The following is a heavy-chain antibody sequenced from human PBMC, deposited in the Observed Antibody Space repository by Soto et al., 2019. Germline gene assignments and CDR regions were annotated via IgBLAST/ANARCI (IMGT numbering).Heavy chain of an antibody. Sequence: SETLSLTCSVSGDSVSRIDYYWTWIRQHPEKGLEWIGNIYFRGNTYYSPSLESRLTISVDTSKNQFSLKLTSVTAADTAVYYCAREGGSYDSGGYLIRGAFDIWGQGTMVTVSS. V-gene: IGHV4-31*03. CDR1: GDSVSRIDYY. D-gene: IGHD3-22*01. J-gene: IGHJ3*02. CDR2: IYFRGNT. CDR3: AREGGSYDSGGYLIRGAFDI.